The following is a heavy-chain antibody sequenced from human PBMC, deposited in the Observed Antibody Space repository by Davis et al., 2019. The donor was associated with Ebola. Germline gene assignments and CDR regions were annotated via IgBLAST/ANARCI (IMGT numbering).Heavy chain of an antibody. CDR3: AKATLQFWGSLDY. D-gene: IGHD7-27*01. Sequence: PGGSLRLSCAASGFTFSIYAMRWVRQGPGKGLEWVSAISGSGGSTNDADSVKGRFTISRDNSNNMLYLQMSSLRAEDTAVSYYAKATLQFWGSLDYWGQGSQVTVSS. CDR2: ISGSGGST. V-gene: IGHV3-23*01. CDR1: GFTFSIYA. J-gene: IGHJ4*02.